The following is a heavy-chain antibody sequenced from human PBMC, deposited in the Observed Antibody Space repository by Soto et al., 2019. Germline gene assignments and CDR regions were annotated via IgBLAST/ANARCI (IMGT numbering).Heavy chain of an antibody. Sequence: QLQLQESGPGLVKPSETLSLTCTFSGGSISSSSYYWGWIRQPPGKGLEWFGSIYYSGSTYYNPSLKSRVTISVDTSKNQSSLKLSSVTAADTAVYYCARPPPMAAAGSPGYFDLWGRGTLVTVSS. V-gene: IGHV4-39*01. CDR3: ARPPPMAAAGSPGYFDL. D-gene: IGHD6-13*01. CDR2: IYYSGST. CDR1: GGSISSSSYY. J-gene: IGHJ2*01.